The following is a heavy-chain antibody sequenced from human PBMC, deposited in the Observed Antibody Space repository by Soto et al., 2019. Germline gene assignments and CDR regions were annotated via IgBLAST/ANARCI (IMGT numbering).Heavy chain of an antibody. J-gene: IGHJ6*02. Sequence: EVQLVESGGGLVQPGGSLRLSCAASGFTFSSYSMNWVRQAPGKGLEWVSYISSSSSTIYYADSVKGRFTISRDNAKNSLYLQMNSLRDEDTAVYYCASSGYCSSTSCHSGHYYYGMDVWGQGTTVTVSS. CDR1: GFTFSSYS. V-gene: IGHV3-48*02. CDR3: ASSGYCSSTSCHSGHYYYGMDV. D-gene: IGHD2-2*01. CDR2: ISSSSSTI.